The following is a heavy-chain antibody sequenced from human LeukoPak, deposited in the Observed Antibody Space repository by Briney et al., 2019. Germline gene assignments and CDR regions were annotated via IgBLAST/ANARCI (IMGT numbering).Heavy chain of an antibody. J-gene: IGHJ4*02. CDR3: ARVGDGLFDY. Sequence: SETLSLTCTVSGGSISSYYWSWIRQPPGKGLEWIGYIYYSGNTNYNPSLKSRVTISIDTSKNQFSLKLSSVTAADTAVYYCARVGDGLFDYWGQGTLVTVSS. D-gene: IGHD1-26*01. CDR2: IYYSGNT. V-gene: IGHV4-59*08. CDR1: GGSISSYY.